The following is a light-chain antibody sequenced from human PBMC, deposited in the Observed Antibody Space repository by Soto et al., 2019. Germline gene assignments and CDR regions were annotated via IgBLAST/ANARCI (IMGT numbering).Light chain of an antibody. V-gene: IGKV1-39*01. CDR1: QSNTTC. CDR3: QQRDSTPRT. CDR2: GAS. Sequence: DIRMTQSPSSLSASGGDRVTITCRASQSNTTCLNWYQQRPGKAPKLLIYGASSLQSGVPSRFSGSGSGTDFTLTISSLQPEDFATYFCQQRDSTPRTFGEGTKVEIK. J-gene: IGKJ1*01.